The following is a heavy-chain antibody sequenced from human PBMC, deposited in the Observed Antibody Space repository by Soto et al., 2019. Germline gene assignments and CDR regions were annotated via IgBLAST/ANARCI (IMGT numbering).Heavy chain of an antibody. CDR3: DLRSMAVVPEY. CDR1: GYTFTSYA. Sequence: ASVKVSCKASGYTFTSYAMNWVRQAPGQGLEWMGWINTNTGNPTYAQGFTGRFVFSLDTSVSTAYLQICSLKAEDTAVYYCDLRSMAVVPEYWGQGNLVTVSS. V-gene: IGHV7-4-1*01. J-gene: IGHJ4*02. D-gene: IGHD3-22*01. CDR2: INTNTGNP.